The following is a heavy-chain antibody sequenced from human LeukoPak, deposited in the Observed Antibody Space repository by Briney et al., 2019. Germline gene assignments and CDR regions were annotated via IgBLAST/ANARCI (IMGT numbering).Heavy chain of an antibody. V-gene: IGHV1-69*13. J-gene: IGHJ4*02. CDR3: ARDIAVAGTFDY. Sequence: SVKVSCKASGGTFSSYAISWVRQAPGQGLEWMGGIIPIFGTANYAQKFQGRVTITADESTSTAYMELSSLRSEDTAVYYRARDIAVAGTFDYWGQGTLVTVSS. D-gene: IGHD6-19*01. CDR2: IIPIFGTA. CDR1: GGTFSSYA.